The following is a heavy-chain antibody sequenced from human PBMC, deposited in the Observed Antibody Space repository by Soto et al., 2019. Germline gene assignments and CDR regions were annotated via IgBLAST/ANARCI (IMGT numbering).Heavy chain of an antibody. CDR3: ARQGAAVPTVPLIWFDP. CDR2: IYPDNSNT. D-gene: IGHD6-13*01. J-gene: IGHJ5*02. Sequence: KVSCKASGYTFTNYGISWVRQMPGKGLEWMGIIYPDNSNTKYSRSFQGQVTISADKSSSTAYLQWSSLKASDTAIYYCARQGAAVPTVPLIWFDPWGQGTLVTVSS. V-gene: IGHV5-51*01. CDR1: GYTFTNYG.